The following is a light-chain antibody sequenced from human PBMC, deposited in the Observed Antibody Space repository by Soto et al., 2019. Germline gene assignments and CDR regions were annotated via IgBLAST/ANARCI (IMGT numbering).Light chain of an antibody. J-gene: IGKJ3*01. Sequence: DIQMTQSPSSLSASVGDRVTITCQASQHISTYLNWFQQKPGKAPELLIYDASNLVPGVPSRFSGSGSGTDFTFTISSLQPEDIATYYCQQYDDRPPNFGPGTKVDIK. CDR2: DAS. CDR3: QQYDDRPPN. V-gene: IGKV1-33*01. CDR1: QHISTY.